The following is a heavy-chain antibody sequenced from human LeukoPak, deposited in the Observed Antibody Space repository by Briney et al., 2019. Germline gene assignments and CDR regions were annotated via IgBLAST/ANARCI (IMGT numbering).Heavy chain of an antibody. CDR2: ISGSGGST. CDR3: AKSWGATTRRAFDI. V-gene: IGHV3-23*01. CDR1: GFTFSSYA. J-gene: IGHJ3*02. D-gene: IGHD1-26*01. Sequence: AGGSLRLSCAASGFTFSSYAMSWVRQAPGKGLEWVSAISGSGGSTYYADSVKGRFTISRDNSKNTLYLQMNSLRAEDTVVYYCAKSWGATTRRAFDIWGQGTMVTVSS.